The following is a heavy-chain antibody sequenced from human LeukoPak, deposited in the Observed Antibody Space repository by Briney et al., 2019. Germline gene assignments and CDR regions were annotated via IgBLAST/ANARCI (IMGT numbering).Heavy chain of an antibody. V-gene: IGHV4-31*03. CDR2: MYSSGST. Sequence: TSETLSLTSTVSGGSVSSGAYYWSWIRQHPGEGLEWIGYMYSSGSTYYNPSLKSRVSISVDTSNNQFSLRLSSVTAADTAVYYCARDLGWGFDYWGQGTLVTVSS. CDR1: GGSVSSGAYY. J-gene: IGHJ4*02. D-gene: IGHD6-19*01. CDR3: ARDLGWGFDY.